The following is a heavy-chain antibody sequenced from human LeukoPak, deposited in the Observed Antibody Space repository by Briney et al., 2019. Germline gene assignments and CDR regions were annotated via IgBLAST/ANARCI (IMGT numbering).Heavy chain of an antibody. CDR3: ARAPRYYYDSSGYYYLTHFDY. D-gene: IGHD3-22*01. J-gene: IGHJ4*02. Sequence: GRSLRLSCAASGFTFSSYAMHWVRQAPGKGLEWVAVISYDGSKKYYADSVKGRFTISRDNSKNTLYLQMNSLRAEDTAVYYCARAPRYYYDSSGYYYLTHFDYWGQGTLVTVSS. V-gene: IGHV3-30*04. CDR2: ISYDGSKK. CDR1: GFTFSSYA.